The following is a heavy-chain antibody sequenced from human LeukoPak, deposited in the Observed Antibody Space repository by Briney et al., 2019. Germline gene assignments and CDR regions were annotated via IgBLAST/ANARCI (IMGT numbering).Heavy chain of an antibody. CDR2: ISRINGNA. CDR3: ARDERSAAAGSAYYLDS. V-gene: IGHV1-18*01. J-gene: IGHJ4*02. CDR1: GYSFTNCG. D-gene: IGHD6-13*01. Sequence: ASVKVSCKASGYSFTNCGISWVRQAPGQGLEWMGWISRINGNANFAPKLQDRVTLTTDASTSTAYMELRSLRSDDTAVYYCARDERSAAAGSAYYLDSWGQGTLVTVSS.